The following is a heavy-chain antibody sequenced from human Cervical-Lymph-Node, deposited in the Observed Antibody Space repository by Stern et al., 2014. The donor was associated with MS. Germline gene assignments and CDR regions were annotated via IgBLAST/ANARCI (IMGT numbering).Heavy chain of an antibody. CDR3: AKGDDYNAGFDS. D-gene: IGHD5-24*01. V-gene: IGHV3-9*01. CDR1: GFTFDDYA. CDR2: ISWDSGGL. Sequence: EVHLVESGGGLVQPGRSLRLSCVASGFTFDDYAMHWVPQVPGKGLEWVSGISWDSGGLGYVDSVTGRFTISRDNAKKSLYLQMNSLRPEDTALYYCAKGDDYNAGFDSWGQGTPVTVSS. J-gene: IGHJ4*02.